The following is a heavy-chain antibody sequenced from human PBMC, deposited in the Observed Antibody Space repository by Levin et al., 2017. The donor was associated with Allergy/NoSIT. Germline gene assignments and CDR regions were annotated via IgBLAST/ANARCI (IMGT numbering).Heavy chain of an antibody. D-gene: IGHD3-22*01. CDR1: GGSISSSSYY. V-gene: IGHV4-39*01. CDR3: ARSPLDIDSSGYYHFDY. Sequence: PSETLSLTCTVSGGSISSSSYYWGWIRQPPGKGLEWIGSIYYSGSTYYNPSLKSRVTISVDTSKNQFSLKLSSVTAADTAVYYCARSPLDIDSSGYYHFDYWGQGTLVTVSS. J-gene: IGHJ4*02. CDR2: IYYSGST.